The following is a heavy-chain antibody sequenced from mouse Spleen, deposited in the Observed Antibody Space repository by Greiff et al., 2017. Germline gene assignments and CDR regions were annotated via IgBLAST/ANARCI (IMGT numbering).Heavy chain of an antibody. CDR2: IDPANGNT. D-gene: IGHD1-1*01. CDR1: GFNIKNTY. CDR3: APITTVPYYFDY. V-gene: IGHV14-3*01. Sequence: EVQLKESVAELVRPGASVKLSCTASGFNIKNTYMHWVKQRPEQGLEWIGRIDPANGNTKYAPKFQGKATITADTSSNTAYLQLSSLTSEDTAIYYCAPITTVPYYFDYWGQGTTLTVSS. J-gene: IGHJ2*01.